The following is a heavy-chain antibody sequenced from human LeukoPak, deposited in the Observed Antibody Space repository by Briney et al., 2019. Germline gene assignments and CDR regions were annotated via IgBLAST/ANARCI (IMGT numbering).Heavy chain of an antibody. Sequence: GGSLRLSCAASGFTFSSFSMNWVRQAPGKGLEWVSDISSSSAIINYADSVKGRFTISRDNAENTLSLQMNSLRREDTAVYYCARDLISGAYTFDYWGQGTLVTVSS. CDR2: ISSSSAII. CDR3: ARDLISGAYTFDY. CDR1: GFTFSSFS. V-gene: IGHV3-48*01. D-gene: IGHD1-26*01. J-gene: IGHJ4*02.